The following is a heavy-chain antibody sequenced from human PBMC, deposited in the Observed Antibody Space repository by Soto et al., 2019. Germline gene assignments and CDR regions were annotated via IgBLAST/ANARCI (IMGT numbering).Heavy chain of an antibody. J-gene: IGHJ6*02. Sequence: EVQLVESGGGLVKPGGSLRLSCAASGFTFSTYTMNWVRQAPGKGLEWVSSISSSSGYMYYADSVKGRFTISRDNAKKSLYLQLNSLRAKDTAVYYCARDGSSNSWYSTDVWGQGTTVTVSS. CDR3: ARDGSSNSWYSTDV. D-gene: IGHD2-2*02. CDR2: ISSSSGYM. V-gene: IGHV3-21*01. CDR1: GFTFSTYT.